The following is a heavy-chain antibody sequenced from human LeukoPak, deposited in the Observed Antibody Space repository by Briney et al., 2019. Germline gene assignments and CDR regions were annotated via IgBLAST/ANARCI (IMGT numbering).Heavy chain of an antibody. CDR3: ASCDYYDSSGYMNL. CDR1: GYTFTGYY. CDR2: INPNSGGT. D-gene: IGHD3-22*01. V-gene: IGHV1-2*02. Sequence: GASVKVSCKASGYTFTGYYMHWVRQAPGQGLEWMGWINPNSGGTNYAQKFQGRVTMTRDTSISTAYVELSRLRSDDTAVYYCASCDYYDSSGYMNLWGQGTLVTVSS. J-gene: IGHJ4*02.